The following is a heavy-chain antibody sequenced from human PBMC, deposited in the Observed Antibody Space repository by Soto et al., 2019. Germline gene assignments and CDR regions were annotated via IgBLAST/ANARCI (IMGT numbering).Heavy chain of an antibody. CDR3: ARGYSSSWSLGYYFDY. V-gene: IGHV4-31*03. J-gene: IGHJ4*02. CDR1: GGSLSSSSYY. CDR2: IYYSGST. D-gene: IGHD6-13*01. Sequence: SETLSLTCTVSGGSLSSSSYYWSWIRQHPGKGLEWIGYIYYSGSTYYNPSLKSRVAISVDTSKNQFSLKPSSVTAADTAVYYCARGYSSSWSLGYYFDYWGQGTLVTVSS.